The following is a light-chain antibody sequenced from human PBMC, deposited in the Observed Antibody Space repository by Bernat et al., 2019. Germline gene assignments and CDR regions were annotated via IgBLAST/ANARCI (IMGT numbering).Light chain of an antibody. CDR3: MQALQPHQT. J-gene: IGKJ2*01. CDR1: QSLLHSNGYNY. V-gene: IGKV2-28*01. Sequence: DIVMTQSPLSLPVTPGEPASISCRFSQSLLHSNGYNYLDWYLQKPGQSPQLLIYLGSTRASGVPARFSGSGTGTDFTLKISRVEAEDVGVYYSMQALQPHQTFCQGTKLEIK. CDR2: LGS.